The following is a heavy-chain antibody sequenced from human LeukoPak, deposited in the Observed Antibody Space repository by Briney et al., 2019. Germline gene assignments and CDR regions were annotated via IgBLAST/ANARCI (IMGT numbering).Heavy chain of an antibody. CDR2: ISYDGSNK. Sequence: PGGSLRLSCAASGFTFSSYAMHWVRQAPGKGLEWVAVISYDGSNKYYADSVKGRFTISRDNSKNTLYLQMNSLRAEDTAVYYCARVGITMIPVRPYYYYYYMDVWGKGTTVTVSS. CDR1: GFTFSSYA. CDR3: ARVGITMIPVRPYYYYYYMDV. J-gene: IGHJ6*03. V-gene: IGHV3-30*04. D-gene: IGHD3-22*01.